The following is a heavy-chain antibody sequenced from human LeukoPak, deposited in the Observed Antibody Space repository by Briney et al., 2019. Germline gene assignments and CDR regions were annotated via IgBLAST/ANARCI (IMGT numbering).Heavy chain of an antibody. D-gene: IGHD3-22*01. Sequence: GASVKVSCKASGYTFTGYYMHWVRQAPGQGLEWMGWINPNSGGTNYAQKFQGRVTMTRDTSISTAYMELSRLRSDDTAVYSCARVRYYYDSSGYYDYWGQGTLVTVSS. V-gene: IGHV1-2*02. J-gene: IGHJ4*02. CDR2: INPNSGGT. CDR1: GYTFTGYY. CDR3: ARVRYYYDSSGYYDY.